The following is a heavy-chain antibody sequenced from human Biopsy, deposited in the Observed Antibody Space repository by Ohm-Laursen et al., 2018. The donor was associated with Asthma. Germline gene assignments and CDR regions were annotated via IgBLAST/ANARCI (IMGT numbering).Heavy chain of an antibody. D-gene: IGHD2-15*01. J-gene: IGHJ4*02. CDR2: INSVFGTT. CDR1: GGTFNTYV. Sequence: ASVKVSCKSLGGTFNTYVIGWVRQAPGQGLEWMGGINSVFGTTTYPQKFQDRVTITADDSTSTVYMELSSLRSEDTAVYYCARKAGSCTSGTCYSLDFWGQGTLVTVSS. CDR3: ARKAGSCTSGTCYSLDF. V-gene: IGHV1-69*13.